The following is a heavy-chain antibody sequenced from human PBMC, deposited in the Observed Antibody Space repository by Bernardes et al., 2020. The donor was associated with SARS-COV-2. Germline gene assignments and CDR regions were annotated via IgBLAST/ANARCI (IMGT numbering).Heavy chain of an antibody. CDR2: IWYDGSNK. CDR1: VFTFSSYG. J-gene: IGHJ6*04. Sequence: SLRLSCAASVFTFSSYGRHCVRQASGKGLEWVAVIWYDGSNKYDADCVKGRFTISRDNSKNPRYLQINSLRAEDTAVYYCARELLLWSYGMYVGSKGTTVTVSS. V-gene: IGHV3-33*01. D-gene: IGHD3-10*01. CDR3: ARELLLWSYGMYV.